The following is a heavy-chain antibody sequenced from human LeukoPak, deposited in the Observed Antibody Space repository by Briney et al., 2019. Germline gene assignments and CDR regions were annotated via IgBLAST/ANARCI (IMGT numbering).Heavy chain of an antibody. J-gene: IGHJ3*02. D-gene: IGHD4-23*01. Sequence: PSETLSLTCAVYGGSFSGYYWSWIRQPPGKGLEWIGEINHSGSTNYNPSLKSRVTISVDTSKNQFSLKLSSVTAADTAVYYCARLPPLYYGGNSVDAFDIWGQGTMVTVSS. CDR1: GGSFSGYY. CDR3: ARLPPLYYGGNSVDAFDI. V-gene: IGHV4-34*01. CDR2: INHSGST.